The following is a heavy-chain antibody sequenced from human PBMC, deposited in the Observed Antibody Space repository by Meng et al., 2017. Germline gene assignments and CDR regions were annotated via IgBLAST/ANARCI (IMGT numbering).Heavy chain of an antibody. J-gene: IGHJ5*02. Sequence: SETLSLTCAVYGGSFSGYYWSWIRQPPGKGLEWIGEINHSGSTNYNPSLKSRVTISVDTSKNQFSLKLSSVTAADTAVYYCAREGDIRVGLFFDPWGQGTLVTVSS. CDR3: AREGDIRVGLFFDP. D-gene: IGHD2-15*01. CDR1: GGSFSGYY. V-gene: IGHV4-34*01. CDR2: INHSGST.